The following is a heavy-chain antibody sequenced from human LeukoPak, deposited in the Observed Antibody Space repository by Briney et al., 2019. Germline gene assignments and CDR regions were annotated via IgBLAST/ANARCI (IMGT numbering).Heavy chain of an antibody. CDR2: ISAYNGNT. CDR1: GYTFTSYG. J-gene: IGHJ5*02. Sequence: PRASVKVSCKASGYTFTSYGISWVRQAPGQGLEWMGWISAYNGNTDYAQKLQGRVTMTTDTSTSTAYMELSSLRSEDTAVYYCARDAWGITGTTSSGWRHYNWFDPWGQGTLVTVSS. D-gene: IGHD1-20*01. V-gene: IGHV1-18*01. CDR3: ARDAWGITGTTSSGWRHYNWFDP.